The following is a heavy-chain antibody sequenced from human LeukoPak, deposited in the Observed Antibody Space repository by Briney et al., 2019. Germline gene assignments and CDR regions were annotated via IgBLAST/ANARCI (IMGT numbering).Heavy chain of an antibody. D-gene: IGHD3-10*01. V-gene: IGHV3-21*01. CDR2: ISSSGSFI. J-gene: IGHJ3*01. CDR3: ARDSSIYFGSGGITGALDV. Sequence: GGSLRLSCAASGFTFSSYWMSWVRQAPGKGLEWVSSISSSGSFIFYADSVKGRFTISRDNAENSLYLQMNNLRAEDTAVYYCARDSSIYFGSGGITGALDVWGQGTMVPVSS. CDR1: GFTFSSYW.